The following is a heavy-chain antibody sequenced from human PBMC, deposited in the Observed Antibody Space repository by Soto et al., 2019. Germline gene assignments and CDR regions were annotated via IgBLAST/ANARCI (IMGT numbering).Heavy chain of an antibody. V-gene: IGHV1-3*01. CDR2: INAGNGNT. CDR3: ARELQGLYYFDY. J-gene: IGHJ4*02. Sequence: ASVKVSCKASGYTFTSYGTSWVRQAPGQSLEWMGWINAGNGNTKYSQKFQGRVTITRDTSASTAYMELSSLRSEDTAVYYCARELQGLYYFDYWGLGTLVTVSS. D-gene: IGHD4-4*01. CDR1: GYTFTSYG.